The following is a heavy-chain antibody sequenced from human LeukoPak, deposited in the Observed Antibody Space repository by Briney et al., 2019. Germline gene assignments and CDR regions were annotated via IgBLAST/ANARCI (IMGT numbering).Heavy chain of an antibody. CDR1: GFTFSSYG. D-gene: IGHD1-7*01. CDR2: IWYDGSNK. J-gene: IGHJ5*02. CDR3: ARSPELRDLVWFDP. Sequence: GGSLRLSYAASGFTFSSYGMHWVRQAPGKGLEWVAVIWYDGSNKYYADSVKGRFTISRDNSKNTLYLQMNSLGAEDTAVYYCARSPELRDLVWFDPWGQGTLVTVSS. V-gene: IGHV3-33*01.